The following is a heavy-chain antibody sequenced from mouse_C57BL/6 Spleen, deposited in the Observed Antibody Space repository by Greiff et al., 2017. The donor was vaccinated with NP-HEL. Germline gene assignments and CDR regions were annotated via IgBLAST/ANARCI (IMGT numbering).Heavy chain of an antibody. CDR3: ARNSFITTGGFFDY. V-gene: IGHV1-78*01. CDR2: IYPRDGST. D-gene: IGHD1-1*01. Sequence: VKLQESDAELVKPGASVKISCKVSGYTFTDHTIHWMKQRPEQGLEWIGYIYPRDGSTKYNEKFKGKATLTADKSSSTAYMQLNSLTSEDSAVYFCARNSFITTGGFFDYWGQGTTLTVSS. J-gene: IGHJ2*01. CDR1: GYTFTDHT.